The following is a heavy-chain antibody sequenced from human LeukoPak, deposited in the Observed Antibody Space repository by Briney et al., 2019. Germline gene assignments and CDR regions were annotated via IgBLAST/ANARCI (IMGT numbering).Heavy chain of an antibody. CDR3: ARDRGGYTYSHDY. CDR2: IYYSGST. CDR1: GGSISSYY. Sequence: PSETLSLTCTVSGGSISSYYWSWIRQPPGKGLEWIGYIYYSGSTNYNPSLKRRVTISVDTSKNQFSLKLSSVTAADTAVYYCARDRGGYTYSHDYWGQGTLVTVSS. J-gene: IGHJ4*02. D-gene: IGHD5-18*01. V-gene: IGHV4-59*12.